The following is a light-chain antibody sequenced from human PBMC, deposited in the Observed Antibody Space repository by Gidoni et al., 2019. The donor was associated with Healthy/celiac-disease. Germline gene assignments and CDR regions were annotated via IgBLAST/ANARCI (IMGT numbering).Light chain of an antibody. J-gene: IGLJ2*01. CDR1: SSDVGGYNY. V-gene: IGLV2-14*01. CDR2: DVS. Sequence: QSALTQPASGSGSPGQSITISCTGTSSDVGGYNYVSWYQQHPGKAPKLMIYDVSNRPSGFSNRFSGSKSGNTASLTISGLQAEDEADYYCSSYTSSSTLVFGGGTKLTVL. CDR3: SSYTSSSTLV.